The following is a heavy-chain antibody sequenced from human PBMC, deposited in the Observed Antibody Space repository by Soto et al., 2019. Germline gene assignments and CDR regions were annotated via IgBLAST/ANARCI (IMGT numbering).Heavy chain of an antibody. D-gene: IGHD6-13*01. CDR3: ARDYCSSSWYPYLDY. Sequence: QVQLVESGGGVVQPGRSLRLSCAASGFTFSSYGMHWVRQAPGKGLEWVAVIWYDGSNKYYADSVKGRFTISRDNSKNTLYLQMNSLRAEDTAVYYCARDYCSSSWYPYLDYWGQGTLVTVSS. J-gene: IGHJ4*02. V-gene: IGHV3-33*01. CDR2: IWYDGSNK. CDR1: GFTFSSYG.